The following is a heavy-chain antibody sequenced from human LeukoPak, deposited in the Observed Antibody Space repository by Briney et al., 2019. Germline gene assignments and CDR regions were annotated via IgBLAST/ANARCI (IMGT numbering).Heavy chain of an antibody. Sequence: VASVKVSCKASGGTFSSYAISWVRQAPGQGLEWMGRIIPILGIANYAQKFQGRVTITADKSTSTAYMELSSLRSEDTAVYYCARDYLTSYYYDSSGYPTGYWGQGTLVTASS. D-gene: IGHD3-22*01. V-gene: IGHV1-69*04. CDR2: IIPILGIA. J-gene: IGHJ4*02. CDR3: ARDYLTSYYYDSSGYPTGY. CDR1: GGTFSSYA.